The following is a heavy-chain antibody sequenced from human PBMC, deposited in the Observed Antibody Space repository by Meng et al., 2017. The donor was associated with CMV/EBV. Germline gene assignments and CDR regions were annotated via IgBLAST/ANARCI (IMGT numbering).Heavy chain of an antibody. Sequence: GSHEHWVPHAPVQTLDWVGWLTPTRGGTNSVQKFQGRVPMTRVTSISTADREVSRLRSDDTAVYYCARGVVPAAIEGGGYRGYYFDYWGQGNLVTVSS. D-gene: IGHD2-2*02. J-gene: IGHJ4*02. V-gene: IGHV1-2*02. CDR3: ARGVVPAAIEGGGYRGYYFDY. CDR1: GSH. CDR2: LTPTRGGT.